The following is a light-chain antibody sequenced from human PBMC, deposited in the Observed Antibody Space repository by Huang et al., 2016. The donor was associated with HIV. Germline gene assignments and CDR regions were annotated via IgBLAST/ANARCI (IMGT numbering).Light chain of an antibody. CDR3: QQANNFPLT. CDR2: TAS. CDR1: PCIGSW. J-gene: IGKJ4*01. Sequence: DIQMTQSPSSVSASVGDRVSITCRASPCIGSWLAWYQQKPGKAPKLLIYTASSLQGGVPSRFSGSGSGTEFTLTITSLQPEDFATYYCQQANNFPLTFGGGTKVEIK. V-gene: IGKV1-12*01.